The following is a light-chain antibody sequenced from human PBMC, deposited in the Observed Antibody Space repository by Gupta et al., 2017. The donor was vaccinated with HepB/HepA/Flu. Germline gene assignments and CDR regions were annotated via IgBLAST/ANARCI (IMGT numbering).Light chain of an antibody. J-gene: IGLJ1*01. CDR2: GNS. V-gene: IGLV1-40*01. CDR1: SSNIGAGYD. CDR3: QSYDSSLSAI. Sequence: QSVLTQPPSVSGAPGQRVTISCTGSSSNIGAGYDVHWYQQLPGTAPKLLIYGNSNRPSGVPVRFSGSKSGTSASLAITGLQAEDEADYYCQSYDSSLSAIFGTGTKVTVL.